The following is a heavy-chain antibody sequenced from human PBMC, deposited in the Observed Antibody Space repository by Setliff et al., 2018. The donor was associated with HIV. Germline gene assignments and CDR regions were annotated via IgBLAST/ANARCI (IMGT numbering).Heavy chain of an antibody. CDR2: INHSGST. D-gene: IGHD3-9*01. CDR1: GGSFNGYY. CDR3: AREKGRYFDWSHTRDAFDI. J-gene: IGHJ3*02. Sequence: SETLSLTCAVYGGSFNGYYWSWISQPPGKGLEWMGEINHSGSTNYNPSLKRRLTISVDTYKNQFPLNLSPVTAADTAVYYCAREKGRYFDWSHTRDAFDIWGQGTMVTVSS. V-gene: IGHV4-34*09.